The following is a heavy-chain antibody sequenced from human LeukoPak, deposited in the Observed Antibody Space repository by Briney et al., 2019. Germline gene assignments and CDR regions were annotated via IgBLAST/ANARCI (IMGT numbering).Heavy chain of an antibody. D-gene: IGHD1-26*01. CDR2: VYYNGAT. Sequence: SETLSLTCTVSGGSISGYFWSCIRQPPGKGLEFIGYVYYNGATLYSPSLKSRVTMSVDTSKNQFSLKLSPVTAADTAVYYCARHDPVGHYQHGMDVWGQGTTVIVSS. J-gene: IGHJ6*02. V-gene: IGHV4-59*08. CDR3: ARHDPVGHYQHGMDV. CDR1: GGSISGYF.